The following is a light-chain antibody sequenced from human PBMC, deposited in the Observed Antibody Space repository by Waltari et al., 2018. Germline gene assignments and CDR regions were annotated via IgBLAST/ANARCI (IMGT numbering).Light chain of an antibody. CDR1: SSDVGNYNL. Sequence: QSGLTQSASVSGSPGRSIPISCTGSSSDVGNYNLLSWYQQYPGKAPKLMVYEVTKWTSGVSDRFSGSKSGNTASLTIYGLQSEDEADYYCCSYAGLGIYVFGTGTKVTVL. J-gene: IGLJ1*01. V-gene: IGLV2-23*02. CDR3: CSYAGLGIYV. CDR2: EVT.